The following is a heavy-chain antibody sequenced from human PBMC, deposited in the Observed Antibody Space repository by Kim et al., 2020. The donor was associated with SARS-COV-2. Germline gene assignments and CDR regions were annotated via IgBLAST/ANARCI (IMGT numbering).Heavy chain of an antibody. CDR2: IRSKAYGGTT. CDR1: GFTFGDFA. CDR3: TRLPTRSKYSNSPRSIDY. D-gene: IGHD4-4*01. J-gene: IGHJ4*02. V-gene: IGHV3-49*04. Sequence: GGSLRLSCTASGFTFGDFAMSWVRQAPGKGLEWVGFIRSKAYGGTTEDAASVKGRFTISRDDSKSVAYLQMNSLKTEDSAVYYCTRLPTRSKYSNSPRSIDYWSQGTLVTVSS.